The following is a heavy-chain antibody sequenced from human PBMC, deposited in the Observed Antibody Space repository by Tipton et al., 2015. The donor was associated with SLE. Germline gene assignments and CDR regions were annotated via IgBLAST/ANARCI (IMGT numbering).Heavy chain of an antibody. Sequence: SLRLSCVASGFTFSSHAMNWVRQAPGKGLEWVSSISSSSSYIYYADSVKGRFTISRDNAKNSLYLQMDSLRAEDTAVYYCARDRTTKKTDGFDIWGQGTMVTVSA. CDR1: GFTFSSHA. V-gene: IGHV3-21*01. D-gene: IGHD1-26*01. CDR2: ISSSSSYI. CDR3: ARDRTTKKTDGFDI. J-gene: IGHJ3*02.